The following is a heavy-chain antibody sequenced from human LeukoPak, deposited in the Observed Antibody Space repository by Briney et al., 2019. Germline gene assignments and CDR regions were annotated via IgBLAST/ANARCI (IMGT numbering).Heavy chain of an antibody. V-gene: IGHV4-38-2*02. J-gene: IGHJ4*02. D-gene: IGHD3-3*01. CDR1: GYSISSDYY. Sequence: SETLSLTCTVSGYSISSDYYWGWIRQPPGKGLEWIGSIHHSGRTYYNPSLRSRVTISLDRSKKKFSLKLTSVTAADTAVYFCARGAEYYAIWRGYAGYSDYWGQGISVTVSS. CDR3: ARGAEYYAIWRGYAGYSDY. CDR2: IHHSGRT.